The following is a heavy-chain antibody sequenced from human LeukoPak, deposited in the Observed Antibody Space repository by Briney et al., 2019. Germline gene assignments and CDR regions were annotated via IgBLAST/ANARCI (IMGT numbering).Heavy chain of an antibody. CDR3: GANVDTAIGWFDP. D-gene: IGHD5-18*01. J-gene: IGHJ5*02. CDR2: ISGSGGCT. CDR1: GFTFSSYA. V-gene: IGHV3-23*01. Sequence: GGSLRLSCAASGFTFSSYAMSWVRQAPGKGLEWVSAISGSGGCTYYADSVKGRFTISRDNSKNTLYLQMNSLRAEDTAVYYCGANVDTAIGWFDPWGQGTLVTVSS.